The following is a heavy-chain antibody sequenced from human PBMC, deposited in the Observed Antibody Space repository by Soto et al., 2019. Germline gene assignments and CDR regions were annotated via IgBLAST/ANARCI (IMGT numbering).Heavy chain of an antibody. Sequence: PETLSLTCTVSGDSISTFYWGWMRQFPGKELEWIGYVYYTESTNYNPSLKSRGTISVDRSKNQCSLKLTSANAADTAVYYCARGRTVRNYADDSSDYFYFFDYWGQGTQVTVSS. CDR1: GDSISTFY. CDR2: VYYTEST. D-gene: IGHD3-22*01. J-gene: IGHJ4*02. V-gene: IGHV4-59*01. CDR3: ARGRTVRNYADDSSDYFYFFDY.